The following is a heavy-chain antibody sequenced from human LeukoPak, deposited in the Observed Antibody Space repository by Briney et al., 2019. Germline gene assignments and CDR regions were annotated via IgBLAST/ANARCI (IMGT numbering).Heavy chain of an antibody. CDR2: ITSSSTYI. D-gene: IGHD3-10*01. J-gene: IGHJ4*02. Sequence: GGSLRLSCAASGFTVSSNYMSWVRQAPGKGLEWISSITSSSTYIYYADSVKGRFTISRDNSKNTLYLQMSSLRVEDTAVYYCARKYASGTYPLDYWGQGILVTVSS. CDR3: ARKYASGTYPLDY. CDR1: GFTVSSNY. V-gene: IGHV3-21*04.